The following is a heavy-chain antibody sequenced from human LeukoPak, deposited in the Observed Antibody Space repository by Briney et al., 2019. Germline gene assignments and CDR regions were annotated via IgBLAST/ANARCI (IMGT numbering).Heavy chain of an antibody. CDR3: ARSVGSERDFDY. J-gene: IGHJ4*02. D-gene: IGHD1-26*01. Sequence: PSETLSLTCTVSGGSITSSSYWLWIRQPPGKGLEWIGYIYYSGSTNYNPSLKCRVTISVDTSKNQFSLKLSSVTAADTAVYYCARSVGSERDFDYWGQGTLVTVSS. V-gene: IGHV4-61*01. CDR2: IYYSGST. CDR1: GGSITSSSY.